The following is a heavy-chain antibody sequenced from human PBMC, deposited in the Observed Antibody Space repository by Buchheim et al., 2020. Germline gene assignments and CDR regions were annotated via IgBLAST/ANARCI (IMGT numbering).Heavy chain of an antibody. CDR2: IYYSGST. J-gene: IGHJ4*02. D-gene: IGHD3-10*01. V-gene: IGHV4-30-4*01. CDR1: GGSISSGDYY. CDR3: ARVGAYYGSGSSLDY. Sequence: QVQLQESGPGLVKPSQTLSLTCTVSGGSISSGDYYWSWIRQPPGKGLEWIGYIYYSGSTYYNPSLTSRVTISVATPNNHFSLKLSSVTAADTAVYYCARVGAYYGSGSSLDYWGQGTL.